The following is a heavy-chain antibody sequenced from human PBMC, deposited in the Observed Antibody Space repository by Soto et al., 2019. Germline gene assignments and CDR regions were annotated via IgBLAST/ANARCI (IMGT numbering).Heavy chain of an antibody. J-gene: IGHJ6*02. V-gene: IGHV1-69*01. D-gene: IGHD2-21*01. CDR3: ARDWVIVAQGAYYYYGMDV. CDR1: GGTFSSYA. Sequence: QVQLVQSGAEVKKPGSSVKVSCKASGGTFSSYAISWVRQAPGQGLEWMGGIIPIFGTANYAQKFQGRVTITADESTSTAYMELSSLRPEDTAVYYCARDWVIVAQGAYYYYGMDVWGQGTTVTVSS. CDR2: IIPIFGTA.